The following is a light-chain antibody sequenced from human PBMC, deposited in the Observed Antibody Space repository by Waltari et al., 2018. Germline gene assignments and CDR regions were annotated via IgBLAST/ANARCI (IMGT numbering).Light chain of an antibody. CDR3: SSYTSSSTPYV. V-gene: IGLV2-14*03. J-gene: IGLJ1*01. CDR1: SSDVGGHNY. CDR2: DVS. Sequence: QSALTQPASVSGSPGQSITISCTGTSSDVGGHNYVSWYQQHPGKVPKIMIYDVSNRPAGVSKRFSGSKAGNTASLTISGLQAEDEADDYCSSYTSSSTPYVFGTGTRVTVL.